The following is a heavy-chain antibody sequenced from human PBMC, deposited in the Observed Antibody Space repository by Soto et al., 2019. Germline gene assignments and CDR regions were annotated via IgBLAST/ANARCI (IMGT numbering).Heavy chain of an antibody. CDR2: IIPIFGTA. J-gene: IGHJ6*02. D-gene: IGHD5-12*01. V-gene: IGHV1-69*13. CDR3: ASTPNIDYYYYGMDV. CDR1: GGTFSSYA. Sequence: ASVKVSCKASGGTFSSYAISWVRQAPGQGLEWMGGIIPIFGTANYAQKSQGRVTITADESTSTAYMELSSLRSEDTAVYYCASTPNIDYYYYGMDVWGQGTTVTVSS.